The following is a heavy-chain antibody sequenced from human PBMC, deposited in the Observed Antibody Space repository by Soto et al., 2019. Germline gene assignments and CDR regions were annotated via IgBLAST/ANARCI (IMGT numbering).Heavy chain of an antibody. CDR3: VSYDRQSRRYALDH. D-gene: IGHD3-16*01. J-gene: IGHJ4*02. CDR2: VYHDGST. CDR1: GDSITYYY. V-gene: IGHV4-59*01. Sequence: SETLSLTCTVSGDSITYYYWSWIRQSPGKGLEWIGYVYHDGSTKYNPSLESRVTISIDTSKNQFSLKLSSVIAADTAVYYCVSYDRQSRRYALDHWGKGTLVTVSS.